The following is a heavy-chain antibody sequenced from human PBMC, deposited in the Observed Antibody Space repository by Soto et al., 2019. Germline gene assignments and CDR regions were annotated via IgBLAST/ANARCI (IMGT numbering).Heavy chain of an antibody. Sequence: QVQLVESGGGVVQPGRSLRLSCAASGFTFSSYGMHWVRQAPGKGLEWVAVISYDGSNKYYADSVKGRFTISRDNSKNTVYLQMNSLRAEDTAVYYCARGDEYYYGSGSGGMDVWGQGTTVTVSS. CDR2: ISYDGSNK. V-gene: IGHV3-30*03. D-gene: IGHD3-10*01. CDR1: GFTFSSYG. J-gene: IGHJ6*02. CDR3: ARGDEYYYGSGSGGMDV.